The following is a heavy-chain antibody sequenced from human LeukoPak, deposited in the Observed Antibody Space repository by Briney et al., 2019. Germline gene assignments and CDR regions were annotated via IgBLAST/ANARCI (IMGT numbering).Heavy chain of an antibody. Sequence: GGSLRLSCEASGFTPSSHAMSWVRQAPGKGLEWVSGISGSGGSTYYADSVKGRFTISRDNSKNTLYLQMNSLRAEDTAVYYCARRSYYFDGSGYYSHFDYWGQGTLVTVSS. D-gene: IGHD3-22*01. CDR2: ISGSGGST. J-gene: IGHJ4*02. V-gene: IGHV3-23*01. CDR1: GFTPSSHA. CDR3: ARRSYYFDGSGYYSHFDY.